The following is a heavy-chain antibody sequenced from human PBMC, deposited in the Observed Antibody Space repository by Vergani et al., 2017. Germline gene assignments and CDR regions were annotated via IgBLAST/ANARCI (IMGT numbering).Heavy chain of an antibody. Sequence: EVQLVESGGVVVQPGGSLRLSCAASGFTFSSYSMNWVRQAPGKGLEWVSSISSSSSYIYYADSVKVRITISRDNAKNSLYLQMNSLRAEDTAVYYCARVGRYGNYFDYWGQGTLVTVSS. J-gene: IGHJ4*02. CDR3: ARVGRYGNYFDY. CDR1: GFTFSSYS. D-gene: IGHD5-18*01. V-gene: IGHV3-21*01. CDR2: ISSSSSYI.